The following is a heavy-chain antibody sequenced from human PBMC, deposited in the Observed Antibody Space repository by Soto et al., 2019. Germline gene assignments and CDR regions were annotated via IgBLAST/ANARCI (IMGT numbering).Heavy chain of an antibody. D-gene: IGHD3-10*01. CDR3: ARVDTRGGPQCCAFDI. J-gene: IGHJ3*02. CDR1: GFTFSSYD. CDR2: IGTAGDT. Sequence: GGSLRLSCAASGFTFSSYDMHWVRQATGKGLEWVSAIGTAGDTYYPGSVKGRFTISRENAKNSLYLQMNSLRAEDTAVYYCARVDTRGGPQCCAFDIWGQGTMVTVSS. V-gene: IGHV3-13*01.